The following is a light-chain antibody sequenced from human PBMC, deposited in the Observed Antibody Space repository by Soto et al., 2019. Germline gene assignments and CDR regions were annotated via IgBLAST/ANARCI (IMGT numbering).Light chain of an antibody. CDR3: GTWDTYVTAF. V-gene: IGLV1-51*01. J-gene: IGLJ2*01. Sequence: QSVLTQSPSVSAAPGQTVTISCPGSSSDIGENVVSWYQQFPGTAPTLLIYDNNKRPSGIPDRFSGSKSGTSASLDITGLQTGDEAIYYCGTWDTYVTAFFGGGTRLTVL. CDR2: DNN. CDR1: SSDIGENV.